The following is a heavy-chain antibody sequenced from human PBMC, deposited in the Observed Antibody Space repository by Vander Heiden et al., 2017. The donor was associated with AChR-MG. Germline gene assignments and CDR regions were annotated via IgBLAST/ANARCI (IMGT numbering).Heavy chain of an antibody. D-gene: IGHD3-10*01. J-gene: IGHJ4*02. CDR2: IIPIFGTA. CDR3: ARGARITMVRGVTLYYFDY. CDR1: GGTFSSYA. V-gene: IGHV1-69*01. Sequence: QVQLVQSGAEVKKPGSSVKVSCKASGGTFSSYAISWVRQAPGQGLEWMGGIIPIFGTANYAQKFQGRVTITADESTSTAYMELSSLRSEDTAVYYCARGARITMVRGVTLYYFDYWGQGTLVTVSS.